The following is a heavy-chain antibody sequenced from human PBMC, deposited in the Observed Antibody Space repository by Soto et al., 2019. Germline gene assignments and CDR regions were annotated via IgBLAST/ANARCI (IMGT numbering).Heavy chain of an antibody. D-gene: IGHD2-21*02. CDR1: GVTFKDCA. CDR2: ISGSGGAT. CDR3: ARTRTAFYRYYFDS. Sequence: GGCLGLSCSTSGVTFKDCAISWVRQAPGKRLEWVSGISGSGGATYYTDSVEGRFTISKDFSKNTVSLQMTGLRVDDTAVYYCARTRTAFYRYYFDSWGQGALVTVSS. J-gene: IGHJ4*02. V-gene: IGHV3-23*01.